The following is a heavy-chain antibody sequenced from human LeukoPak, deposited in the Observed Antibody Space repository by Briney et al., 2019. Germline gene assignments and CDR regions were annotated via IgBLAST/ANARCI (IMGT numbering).Heavy chain of an antibody. CDR2: IKQDGSEK. J-gene: IGHJ3*02. CDR3: ARSDYGGNSFAFDI. Sequence: HPGGSLRLSCAASGFTFSSYWMSWVRQAPGKGLEWVANIKQDGSEKYYVDSVKGRFTISRDNAKNSLYLQMNSLRAEDTAVYYCARSDYGGNSFAFDIWGQGTMVTVSS. D-gene: IGHD4-23*01. CDR1: GFTFSSYW. V-gene: IGHV3-7*03.